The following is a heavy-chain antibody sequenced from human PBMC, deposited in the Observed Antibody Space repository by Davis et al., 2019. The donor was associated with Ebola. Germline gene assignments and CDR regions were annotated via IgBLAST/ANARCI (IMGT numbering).Heavy chain of an antibody. V-gene: IGHV4-39*07. CDR3: ARGVDTALGDY. CDR2: IYYSGST. CDR1: GGSISSSSYY. D-gene: IGHD5-18*01. J-gene: IGHJ4*02. Sequence: PSETLSLTCTVSGGSISSSSYYWGWIRQPPGKGLEWIGSIYYSGSTYYNPSLKSRVTISVDRSKNQFSLKLSSVTAADTAVYYCARGVDTALGDYWGQGTLVTVSS.